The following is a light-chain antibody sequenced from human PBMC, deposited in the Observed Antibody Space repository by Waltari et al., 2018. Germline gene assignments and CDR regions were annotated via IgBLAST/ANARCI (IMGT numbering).Light chain of an antibody. CDR3: MEALQSVT. CDR2: LGS. CDR1: QSLLHSNGYNY. Sequence: DIVMTQSPLSLPVTPGEPASISCRSSQSLLHSNGYNYLDWYLQKPGQSPQILIYLGSKRASGVPGRFSGSGSGTDFTLKISRVEAEDAGVYYCMEALQSVTFGQGTRLEIK. V-gene: IGKV2-28*01. J-gene: IGKJ5*01.